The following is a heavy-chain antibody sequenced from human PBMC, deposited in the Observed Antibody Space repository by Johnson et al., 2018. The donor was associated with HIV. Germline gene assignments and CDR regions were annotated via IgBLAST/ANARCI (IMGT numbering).Heavy chain of an antibody. CDR2: ISWNSGSI. CDR3: ARGGSSRNPAFDI. J-gene: IGHJ3*02. CDR1: GFTFDDYA. V-gene: IGHV3-9*01. D-gene: IGHD1-26*01. Sequence: VHLVESGGGLVQPGRSLRLSCAASGFTFDDYAMHWVRQAPGKGLEWVSGISWNSGSIGYADSVKGRFTISRDNAKNSLYLQMNSLRAEDTAVYYCARGGSSRNPAFDIWGQGTMVTVSS.